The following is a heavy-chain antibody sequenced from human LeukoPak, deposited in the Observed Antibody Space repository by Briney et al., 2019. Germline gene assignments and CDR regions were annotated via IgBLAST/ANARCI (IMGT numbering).Heavy chain of an antibody. CDR3: ARDKTGGFDY. CDR1: GGSISSYY. V-gene: IGHV4-59*01. J-gene: IGHJ4*02. D-gene: IGHD7-27*01. Sequence: PSETLSLTCTVSGGSISSYYWSWIRQPPGKGLEWIGYIYYSGSTNYNPSLKSLVTISVDTSKNQFSLKLSSVTAADTAVYYCARDKTGGFDYWGQGTLVTVSS. CDR2: IYYSGST.